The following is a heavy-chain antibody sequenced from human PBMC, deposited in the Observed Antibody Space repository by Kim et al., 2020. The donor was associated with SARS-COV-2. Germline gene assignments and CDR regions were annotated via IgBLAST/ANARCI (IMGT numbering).Heavy chain of an antibody. V-gene: IGHV1-8*01. J-gene: IGHJ3*02. D-gene: IGHD3-9*01. CDR3: ARVGVAWWDILTGYYAFDI. CDR2: MNPNSGNT. CDR1: GYTFTSYD. Sequence: ASVKVSCKASGYTFTSYDINWVRQATGQGLEWMGWMNPNSGNTGYAQKFQGRVTMTRNTSISTAYMELSSLRSEDTAVYYCARVGVAWWDILTGYYAFDIWGQGTMVTVSS.